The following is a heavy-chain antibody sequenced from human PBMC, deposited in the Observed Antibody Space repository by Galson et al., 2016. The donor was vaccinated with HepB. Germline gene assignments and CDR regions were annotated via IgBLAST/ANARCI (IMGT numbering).Heavy chain of an antibody. CDR3: ARDQSGDRSTTKCWGPDY. D-gene: IGHD2-2*01. Sequence: SLRLSCAASGFIFSTHDMHWVRQVTGKGLEWVSGIETAGDTYYADSVKGRFTISRDSAKNTLYLQMNSLRVEDTAVYYCARDQSGDRSTTKCWGPDYWGQGTLVTVSS. CDR2: IETAGDT. V-gene: IGHV3-13*01. J-gene: IGHJ4*02. CDR1: GFIFSTHD.